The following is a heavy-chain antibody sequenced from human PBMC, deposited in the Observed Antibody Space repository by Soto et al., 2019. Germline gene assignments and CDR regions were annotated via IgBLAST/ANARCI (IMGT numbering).Heavy chain of an antibody. CDR2: ISDDGRNK. V-gene: IGHV3-30*04. CDR1: GFAFSSYP. D-gene: IGHD5-12*01. CDR3: ASSLGMATTSHYYAIDV. J-gene: IGHJ6*02. Sequence: GGSLRLSCAASGFAFSSYPMHWVRQAPGKGLEWVAVISDDGRNKYYTDSVQGRFIISRDNSKNTLYLQVNSLRAEDTALYYCASSLGMATTSHYYAIDVWGQGTTVTVSS.